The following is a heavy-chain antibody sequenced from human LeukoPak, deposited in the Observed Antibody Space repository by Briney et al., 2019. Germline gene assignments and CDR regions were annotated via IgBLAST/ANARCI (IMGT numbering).Heavy chain of an antibody. D-gene: IGHD2-21*02. Sequence: SGTLSLTCAVYGGSFSGYYWSWVRQPPGKGLEWIGEINHSGSTNYNPSLKSRVTISVDTSKNQFSLKLSSVTAADTAVYYCARANANSLLLDYYYMDVWGKGTTVTISS. V-gene: IGHV4-34*01. CDR2: INHSGST. J-gene: IGHJ6*03. CDR3: ARANANSLLLDYYYMDV. CDR1: GGSFSGYY.